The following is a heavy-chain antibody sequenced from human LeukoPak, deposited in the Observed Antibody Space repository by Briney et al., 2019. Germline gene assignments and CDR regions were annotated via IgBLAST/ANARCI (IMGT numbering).Heavy chain of an antibody. CDR2: IYPGDSDT. CDR3: ARHESCSNGVCYQINS. D-gene: IGHD2-8*01. V-gene: IGHV5-51*01. Sequence: GESLQISCKGSGYSFTSYWIGWVRQMPGKGLEWMGIIYPGDSDTRYSPSFQGQVTISADKSISTAYLQWSSLKASDTAMYYCARHESCSNGVCYQINSWGQGTLVTVSS. CDR1: GYSFTSYW. J-gene: IGHJ4*02.